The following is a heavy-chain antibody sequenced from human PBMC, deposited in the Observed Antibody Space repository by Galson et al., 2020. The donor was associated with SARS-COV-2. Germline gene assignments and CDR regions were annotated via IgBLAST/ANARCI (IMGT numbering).Heavy chain of an antibody. CDR3: ARDQVGLASVCYYFDY. D-gene: IGHD6-13*01. Sequence: GGSLRLSCAASGFTFSSYAMHWVRQAPGRGPEWVAVLSSDGDNKYYGDSVKGRFTISRDNSKNTLYLQMNSLRAEDMATYYCARDQVGLASVCYYFDYWGRGTLVTVSS. CDR2: LSSDGDNK. CDR1: GFTFSSYA. V-gene: IGHV3-30*01. J-gene: IGHJ4*02.